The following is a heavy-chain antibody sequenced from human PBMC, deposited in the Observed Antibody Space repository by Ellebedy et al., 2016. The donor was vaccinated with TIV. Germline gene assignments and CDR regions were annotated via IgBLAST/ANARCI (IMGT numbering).Heavy chain of an antibody. J-gene: IGHJ4*02. Sequence: AASVKVSCKASGYTFTSYAMHWVRQPPGQRLEWMGWINAGNGNTKYSQKFQGRVTITRDTSASTAYMELSSLRSEDTAVYNCARVKWELPFDYWGQGTLVTVSS. CDR2: INAGNGNT. CDR3: ARVKWELPFDY. V-gene: IGHV1-3*01. CDR1: GYTFTSYA. D-gene: IGHD1-26*01.